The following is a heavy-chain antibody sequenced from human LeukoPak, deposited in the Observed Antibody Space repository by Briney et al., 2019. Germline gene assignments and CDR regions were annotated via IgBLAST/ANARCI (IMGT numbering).Heavy chain of an antibody. V-gene: IGHV3-23*01. CDR2: ISGSGGGT. CDR3: AKAFSAYENWPPNWFDP. CDR1: GFTFSTFA. J-gene: IGHJ5*02. Sequence: GGSLRLSCAASGFTFSTFAMSWVRQAPGKGLEWVSAISGSGGGTYYADSVKGRLTISRDNSKNTLYLQMRSLRAEDTAVYYCAKAFSAYENWPPNWFDPWGQGTLVTVSS. D-gene: IGHD5-12*01.